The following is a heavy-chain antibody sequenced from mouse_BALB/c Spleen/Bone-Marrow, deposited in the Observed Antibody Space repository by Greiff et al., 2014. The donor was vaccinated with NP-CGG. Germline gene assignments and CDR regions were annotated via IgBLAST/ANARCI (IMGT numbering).Heavy chain of an antibody. V-gene: IGHV1S56*01. CDR1: GYTFTSYY. CDR2: IYPGNVNT. J-gene: IGHJ2*01. Sequence: QVQLQQSGPELVKPGASVRISCKASGYTFTSYYIHWVKQRPGQGLEWIGWIYPGNVNTKYNENLKGKATLPADKASSTAYMQLSSLTSEDSAVYFCAREGHGNYGFDYWGQGTTLTVSS. D-gene: IGHD2-1*01. CDR3: AREGHGNYGFDY.